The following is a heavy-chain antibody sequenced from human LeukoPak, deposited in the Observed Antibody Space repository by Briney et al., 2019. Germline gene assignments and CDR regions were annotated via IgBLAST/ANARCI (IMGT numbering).Heavy chain of an antibody. CDR2: IYSSGSA. Sequence: SETLSLTCTVSGGSISSYYWSWIRQPAGKGLEWIGRIYSSGSASYNPSLKSRVTLSGDTSKNQLSLKLRYVTAADTAVYYCARDSLGSSWNGMDVWGQGTTVTVSS. D-gene: IGHD6-13*01. CDR3: ARDSLGSSWNGMDV. J-gene: IGHJ6*02. CDR1: GGSISSYY. V-gene: IGHV4-4*07.